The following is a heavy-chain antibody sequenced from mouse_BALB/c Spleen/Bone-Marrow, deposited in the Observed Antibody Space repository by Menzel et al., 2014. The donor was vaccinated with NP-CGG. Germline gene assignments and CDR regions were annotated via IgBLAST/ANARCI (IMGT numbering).Heavy chain of an antibody. CDR1: GYTFTSYW. CDR3: ARKGISTVIATADYFDY. Sequence: VQLQQSGAELVKPGASVKLSCKTSGYTFTSYWIQWVKQRPGQGLGWIGEIFPGTGTTYYNEKFKDKATLTIDTSSSTADMQLSSMTSEDSAVYFCARKGISTVIATADYFDYWGQGSTLTVSS. CDR2: IFPGTGTT. J-gene: IGHJ2*01. V-gene: IGHV1S132*01. D-gene: IGHD2-4*01.